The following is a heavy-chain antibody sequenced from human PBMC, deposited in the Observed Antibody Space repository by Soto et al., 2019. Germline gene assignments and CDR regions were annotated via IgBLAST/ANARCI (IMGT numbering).Heavy chain of an antibody. Sequence: SGFTFSSYGMHWVRQAAGNGLEWVASISYDGSNKYYADSVKGRFTISRDNSKNTLYLQMNSLRAEDTAVYYCAKDLGYYYDSGSWGQGTTVTVSS. D-gene: IGHD3-22*01. V-gene: IGHV3-30*18. J-gene: IGHJ5*02. CDR1: GFTFSSYG. CDR3: AKDLGYYYDSGS. CDR2: ISYDGSNK.